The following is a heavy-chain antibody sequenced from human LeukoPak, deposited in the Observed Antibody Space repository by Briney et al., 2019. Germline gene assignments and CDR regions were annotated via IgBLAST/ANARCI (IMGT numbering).Heavy chain of an antibody. V-gene: IGHV4-39*01. CDR3: ASIAVAGTLGHY. Sequence: KPSETLSLTCTVSGGSISSSSYYWGWIRQPPGKGLEWIGSIYYSGSTYYNPSLKSRVTISVDTSKNQFSLKLSSVTAADTAVYYCASIAVAGTLGHYWGQGTLVTVSP. CDR1: GGSISSSSYY. CDR2: IYYSGST. J-gene: IGHJ4*02. D-gene: IGHD6-19*01.